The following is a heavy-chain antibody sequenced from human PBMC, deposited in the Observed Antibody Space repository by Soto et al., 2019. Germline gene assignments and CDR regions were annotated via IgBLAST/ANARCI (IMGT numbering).Heavy chain of an antibody. Sequence: QVQLVQSGAEVKKPGSSVKVSCKASGGTFSNYAFSWVRQAPGQGLEWMGGILPIFTTATYAPKFQDRVTIIADESTSTVYMDLSSLRSEDTALYYCAKDIGFQQHLFVFDNWGQGTLVTVSS. CDR3: AKDIGFQQHLFVFDN. J-gene: IGHJ4*02. CDR2: ILPIFTTA. D-gene: IGHD6-13*01. V-gene: IGHV1-69*01. CDR1: GGTFSNYA.